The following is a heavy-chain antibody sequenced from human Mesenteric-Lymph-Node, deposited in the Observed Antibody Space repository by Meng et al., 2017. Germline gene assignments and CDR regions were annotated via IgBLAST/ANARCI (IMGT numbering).Heavy chain of an antibody. CDR2: VSETGAST. CDR1: GFTLSDHA. Sequence: GESLKISCAASGFTLSDHAMSWVRQAPGKGLQWVSAVSETGASTYYADSVKGRFIVSRDNSKNTLYLQMNSLRVEDTAVYYCARDIILVGVWGVWFDPWGQGTLVTVSS. V-gene: IGHV3-23*01. CDR3: ARDIILVGVWGVWFDP. J-gene: IGHJ5*02. D-gene: IGHD2-21*01.